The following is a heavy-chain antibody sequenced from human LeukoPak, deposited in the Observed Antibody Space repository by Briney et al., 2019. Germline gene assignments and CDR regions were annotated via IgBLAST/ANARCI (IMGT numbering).Heavy chain of an antibody. V-gene: IGHV3-23*01. D-gene: IGHD5-12*01. Sequence: GGSLRLSCAASGFTFSSYAMSWVRQAPGKGLEWVSAISGSGGSTYYADSVKGRFTISRDNSKNTLYLQMNSLRAEDTAVYYRAKGRYGLRAAFDYWGQGTLVTVSS. CDR3: AKGRYGLRAAFDY. J-gene: IGHJ4*02. CDR2: ISGSGGST. CDR1: GFTFSSYA.